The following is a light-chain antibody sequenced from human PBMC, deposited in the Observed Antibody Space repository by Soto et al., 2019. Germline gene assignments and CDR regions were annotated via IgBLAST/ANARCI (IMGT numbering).Light chain of an antibody. CDR2: GAS. J-gene: IGKJ5*01. V-gene: IGKV3-15*01. CDR1: QSVSSN. CDR3: QQYNNWPPIT. Sequence: MTQSPSTLSASVGYRVTLSCSSSQSVSSNLAWYQQRPGQAPRLLIYGASTRATGIPARFSGSGSGTEFTLTISSLQSEDFAVYYCQQYNNWPPITFGQGTRLEIK.